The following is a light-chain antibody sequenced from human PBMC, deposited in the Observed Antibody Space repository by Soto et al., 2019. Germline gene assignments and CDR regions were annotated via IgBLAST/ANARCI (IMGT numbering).Light chain of an antibody. Sequence: QSALTQPASVSGSPGQSITISCTGTSSDVGGYNYVSWYQQHPGKAPKLMIYDVNNRPSGVSNRFSGSSSGNTASLPISGLQAEDEADYYCSSYISSSTLVFGGGTKLTVL. CDR2: DVN. CDR1: SSDVGGYNY. V-gene: IGLV2-14*01. J-gene: IGLJ2*01. CDR3: SSYISSSTLV.